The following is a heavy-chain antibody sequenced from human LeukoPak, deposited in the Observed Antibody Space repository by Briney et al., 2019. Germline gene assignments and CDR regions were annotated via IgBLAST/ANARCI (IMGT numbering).Heavy chain of an antibody. Sequence: SETLSLTCTVSGGSISSGSYYWSWIRQPAGKGLEWIGRIYTSGSTNYNPSLKSRVTISVDTSKNQFSLKLSSVTAADTAVYYCARAGPFGNWFDPWGQGTLVTVSS. V-gene: IGHV4-61*02. CDR1: GGSISSGSYY. CDR3: ARAGPFGNWFDP. D-gene: IGHD3-10*01. CDR2: IYTSGST. J-gene: IGHJ5*02.